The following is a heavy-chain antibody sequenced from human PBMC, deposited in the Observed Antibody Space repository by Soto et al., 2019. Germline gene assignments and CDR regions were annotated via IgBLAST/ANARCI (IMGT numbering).Heavy chain of an antibody. CDR1: GGTFSSYA. D-gene: IGHD3-9*01. J-gene: IGHJ5*02. Sequence: QVQLVQSGAEVKKPGSSVKVSCKASGGTFSSYAISWVRQAPGQGLEWMGGIIPIFGTANYAQKFQGRVTITADESTSTAYMELSSLRSEDTAVYYCARYAADIWTGYYNVGVWFDPWGQGTLVTVSS. V-gene: IGHV1-69*01. CDR3: ARYAADIWTGYYNVGVWFDP. CDR2: IIPIFGTA.